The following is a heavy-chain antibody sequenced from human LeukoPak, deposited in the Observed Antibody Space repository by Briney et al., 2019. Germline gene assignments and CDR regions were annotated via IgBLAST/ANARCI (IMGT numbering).Heavy chain of an antibody. Sequence: GESLKISCKGSGYSFNTNWIAWVRPMPGKGLEWMGFFYPGDSDTRYSPSFQGQVTISADKSITTAYLQWHTLRASDTAVYFCARPPRAGNDAYDIWGQGTLVTVSS. D-gene: IGHD6-13*01. CDR1: GYSFNTNW. CDR3: ARPPRAGNDAYDI. J-gene: IGHJ3*02. V-gene: IGHV5-51*01. CDR2: FYPGDSDT.